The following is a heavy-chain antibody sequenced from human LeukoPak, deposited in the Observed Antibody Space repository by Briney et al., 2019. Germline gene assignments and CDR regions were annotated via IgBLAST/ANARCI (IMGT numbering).Heavy chain of an antibody. CDR2: IYTSGST. J-gene: IGHJ5*02. V-gene: IGHV4-4*07. CDR3: ARGRRDLYYDILTTLNWFDP. Sequence: SETPSLTCTVSGGSISSYYWSWIRQPAGKGLEWIGRIYTSGSTNYNPSLKSRVTISVDTSKNQFSLKLSSVTAADTAVYYCARGRRDLYYDILTTLNWFDPWGQGTLVTVSS. CDR1: GGSISSYY. D-gene: IGHD3-9*01.